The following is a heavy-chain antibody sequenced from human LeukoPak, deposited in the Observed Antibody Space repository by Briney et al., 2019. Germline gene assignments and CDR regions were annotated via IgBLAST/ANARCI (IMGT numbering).Heavy chain of an antibody. CDR3: AKGYYGSGSYPTLDN. CDR1: GFTFSSFA. Sequence: GGSLRLSCAASGFTFSSFAMSWVRQAPGKGLESVSAMRGSDGRTYYADSVKGRFTISRDNSKNTLYLQMNSLRAEDKAVYYCAKGYYGSGSYPTLDNWGQGTLVTVSS. J-gene: IGHJ4*02. D-gene: IGHD3-10*01. V-gene: IGHV3-23*01. CDR2: MRGSDGRT.